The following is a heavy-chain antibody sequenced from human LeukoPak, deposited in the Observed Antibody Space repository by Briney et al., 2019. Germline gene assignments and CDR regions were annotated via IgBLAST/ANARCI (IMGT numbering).Heavy chain of an antibody. CDR3: AKDKSRTGLVPLYYFDY. V-gene: IGHV3-23*01. Sequence: GGSLRLSCAASGFTFSSYGMSWVRQAPGKGLEWVSAISGSGGSTYYADSVKGRFTISRDNSKNTLYLQMNSLRAEDTAVYYCAKDKSRTGLVPLYYFDYWGQGTLVTVSS. D-gene: IGHD3/OR15-3a*01. CDR1: GFTFSSYG. CDR2: ISGSGGST. J-gene: IGHJ4*02.